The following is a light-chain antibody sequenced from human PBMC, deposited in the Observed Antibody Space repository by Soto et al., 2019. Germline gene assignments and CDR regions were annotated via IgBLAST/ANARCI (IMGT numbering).Light chain of an antibody. CDR1: QSVSTK. CDR2: GAS. CDR3: QQYNNWPPFT. Sequence: EIVMTQSPATLSVSPGERATLSCRASQSVSTKLAWYQQKPGQAPRLLIYGASTRATGIPARFSGSGSGTEFTLTIRSLQSEDFAVYYCQQYNNWPPFTFGPGTKVDI. J-gene: IGKJ3*01. V-gene: IGKV3-15*01.